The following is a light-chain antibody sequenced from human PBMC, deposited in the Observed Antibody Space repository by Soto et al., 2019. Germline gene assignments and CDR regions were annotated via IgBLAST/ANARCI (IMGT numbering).Light chain of an antibody. J-gene: IGLJ3*02. CDR1: SSDVGGYNY. CDR2: EVS. CDR3: SSYTSSSTRV. V-gene: IGLV2-14*01. Sequence: QSALTQPASVSGSPGQSITISCTGTSSDVGGYNYVSWYQQHPGKAPKLMIYEVSNRPSGVSNRFSGSKSGNTASLTISGIQGEDEADYYCSSYTSSSTRVFGGGTKLNVL.